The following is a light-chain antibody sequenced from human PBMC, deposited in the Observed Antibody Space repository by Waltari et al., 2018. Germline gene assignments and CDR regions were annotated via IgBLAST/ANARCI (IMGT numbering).Light chain of an antibody. Sequence: QSALTQPASVSGSPGQSITISCTGTSSDIGGYAYVSWYQQHPGKAPKLLIYEFTNRPSGVSNRFSGSKSGNTASLAISGLQPEDEADYYCSSYTRRNTPSSVFGTGTQVTVL. CDR2: EFT. CDR3: SSYTRRNTPSSV. V-gene: IGLV2-14*01. J-gene: IGLJ1*01. CDR1: SSDIGGYAY.